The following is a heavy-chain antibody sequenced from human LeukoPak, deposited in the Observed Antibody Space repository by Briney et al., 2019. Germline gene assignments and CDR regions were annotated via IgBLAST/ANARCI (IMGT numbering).Heavy chain of an antibody. CDR1: GFTFDDYA. J-gene: IGHJ6*03. CDR2: ISWNSGSI. D-gene: IGHD3-22*01. V-gene: IGHV3-9*01. Sequence: GGSLRLSCAASGFTFDDYAMPWVRQAPGKGLEWVSGISWNSGSIGYADSVKGRFTISGDNAKNSLYLQMNSLRAEDTALYYCAKGYYYDSSGYSMDVWGQGTTVTVSS. CDR3: AKGYYYDSSGYSMDV.